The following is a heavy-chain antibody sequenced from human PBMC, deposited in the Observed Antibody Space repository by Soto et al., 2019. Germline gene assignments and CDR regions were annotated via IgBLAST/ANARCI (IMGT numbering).Heavy chain of an antibody. Sequence: SETLSLTCTVSGSSISSSSYYWGWIRQPPGKGLEWIGSIYYSGSTYYNPSLKSRVTISVDTSKNQFSLKLSSVTAADTAVYYCARGNTLTALRGYSYGLDYWGQGTLVTVSS. J-gene: IGHJ4*02. V-gene: IGHV4-39*07. CDR3: ARGNTLTALRGYSYGLDY. D-gene: IGHD5-18*01. CDR1: GSSISSSSYY. CDR2: IYYSGST.